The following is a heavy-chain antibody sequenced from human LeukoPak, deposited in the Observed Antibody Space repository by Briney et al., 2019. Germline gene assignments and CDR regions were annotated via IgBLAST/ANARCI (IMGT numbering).Heavy chain of an antibody. CDR2: IFNSGNT. CDR3: AKIVGLPATMAYFDY. J-gene: IGHJ4*02. D-gene: IGHD2-2*01. CDR1: PGSIRSYY. Sequence: SETLSLTCTVSPGSIRSYYWSWIRQPPGKGPELIGYIFNSGNTNYNPSLKSRITMSLDTSKSQFSLRLSSVTAADTAVYYCAKIVGLPATMAYFDYWGQGILITVSS. V-gene: IGHV4-59*01.